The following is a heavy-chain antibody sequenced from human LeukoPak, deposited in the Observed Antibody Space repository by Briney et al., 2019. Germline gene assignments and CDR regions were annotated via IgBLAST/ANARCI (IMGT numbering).Heavy chain of an antibody. V-gene: IGHV3-23*01. J-gene: IGHJ4*02. Sequence: GGSLRLSCAASGFTFSSYAMNWVRQAPGKGLEWVSLITGGGGSTYYADSVKGRFTISRDNSKNTLLLQMNSLRAEDTAVYFCAKASGSVYGSEFFDYWGQGTLVTVSS. CDR3: AKASGSVYGSEFFDY. CDR2: ITGGGGST. CDR1: GFTFSSYA. D-gene: IGHD3-10*01.